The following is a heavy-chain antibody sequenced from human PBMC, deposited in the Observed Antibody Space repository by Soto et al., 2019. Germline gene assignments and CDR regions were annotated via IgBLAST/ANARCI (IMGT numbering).Heavy chain of an antibody. V-gene: IGHV1-8*01. D-gene: IGHD5-12*01. J-gene: IGHJ4*02. CDR3: ARGRPEIPYLENSGYPY. Sequence: ASVKVSCKASGYTFTSYDINWVRQATGQGLEWMGWMNPNSGNTGYAQKFQGRVTMTRNTSISTAYMELSSLRSEDTAVYYCARGRPEIPYLENSGYPYWGQGTLVTVYS. CDR2: MNPNSGNT. CDR1: GYTFTSYD.